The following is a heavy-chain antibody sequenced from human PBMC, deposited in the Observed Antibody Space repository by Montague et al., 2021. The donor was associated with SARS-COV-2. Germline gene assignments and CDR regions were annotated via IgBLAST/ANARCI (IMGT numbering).Heavy chain of an antibody. Sequence: YAISGDSVSSNIAAWNWIRQSPSRGLEWLGRTYYRSKWYNDYAVSVRSRITISPDTSKNQFSLQLNSVTPEDTAVYYCTQERGPGRTTWHYFDYWGQGTLVTVS. CDR3: TQERGPGRTTWHYFDY. J-gene: IGHJ4*02. D-gene: IGHD1-14*01. V-gene: IGHV6-1*01. CDR2: TYYRSKWYN. CDR1: GDSVSSNIAA.